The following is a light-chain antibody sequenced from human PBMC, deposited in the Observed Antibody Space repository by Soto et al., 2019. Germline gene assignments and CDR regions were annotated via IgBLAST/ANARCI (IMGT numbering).Light chain of an antibody. CDR2: GAS. CDR1: ESVRTS. V-gene: IGKV3-15*01. Sequence: EVVLTQSPATLSVSPGERATLSCRASESVRTSLAWYQQRPGQAPRLLMYGASTRATETPARFSGSGSATDFTLTISSLQSEDFAVYYCQQYNNWPPYTFGQGTKVDIK. J-gene: IGKJ2*01. CDR3: QQYNNWPPYT.